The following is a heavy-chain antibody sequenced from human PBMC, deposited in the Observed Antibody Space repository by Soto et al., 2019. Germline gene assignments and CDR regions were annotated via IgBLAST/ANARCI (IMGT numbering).Heavy chain of an antibody. V-gene: IGHV1-69*01. Sequence: QVQLVQSGAEVKKPGSSVRVSCKPSAGTFNTYVFNWVRQAPGPGLEWMGGIIPIFETANYAQKFRGRLRLTANECTRTASMDLSSVRSDNSAVYYCATSGWSGNNGHFYYDMEVWGHGNTLTVSS. CDR3: ATSGWSGNNGHFYYDMEV. D-gene: IGHD2-8*01. CDR1: AGTFNTYV. CDR2: IIPIFETA. J-gene: IGHJ6*02.